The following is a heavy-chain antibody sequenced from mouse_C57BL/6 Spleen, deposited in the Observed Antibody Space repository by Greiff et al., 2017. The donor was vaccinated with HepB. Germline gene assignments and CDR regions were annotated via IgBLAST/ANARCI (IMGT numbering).Heavy chain of an antibody. Sequence: ESGAELARPGASVKLSCKASGYTFTSYGISWVKQRTGQGLEWIGEIYPRSGNTYYNEKFKGKATLTADKSSSTAYMELRSLTSEDSAVYFCARSDSSGFDYWGQGTTLTVSS. D-gene: IGHD3-2*02. CDR2: IYPRSGNT. J-gene: IGHJ2*01. CDR3: ARSDSSGFDY. CDR1: GYTFTSYG. V-gene: IGHV1-81*01.